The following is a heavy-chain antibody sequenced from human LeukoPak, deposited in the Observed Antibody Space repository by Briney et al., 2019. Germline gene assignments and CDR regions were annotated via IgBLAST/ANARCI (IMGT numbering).Heavy chain of an antibody. CDR3: AKDRYRSGSYSHFDY. D-gene: IGHD1-26*01. CDR1: GFTFDDYA. Sequence: GGSLRLSCTASGFTFDDYAMHWVRQAPGKGLEWVSGISWNSDYIGYADSVKGRFTISRDNAKNSLYLQVNSLGAEDTALYYCAKDRYRSGSYSHFDYWGQGTLVTVSS. J-gene: IGHJ4*02. CDR2: ISWNSDYI. V-gene: IGHV3-9*01.